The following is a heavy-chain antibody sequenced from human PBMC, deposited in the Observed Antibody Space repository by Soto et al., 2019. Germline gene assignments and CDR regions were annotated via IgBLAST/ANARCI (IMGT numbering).Heavy chain of an antibody. Sequence: ASVKVSCKASGYTFSKYAMQWVRQALGQRPEWMGWINAGNGNTKYSEKFQDRFTITRDTSANTAYMDLRSLTSEDTAVYYYLVDYFDYWGQGTLVTVSS. V-gene: IGHV1-3*01. D-gene: IGHD1-26*01. CDR3: LVDYFDY. J-gene: IGHJ4*02. CDR2: INAGNGNT. CDR1: GYTFSKYA.